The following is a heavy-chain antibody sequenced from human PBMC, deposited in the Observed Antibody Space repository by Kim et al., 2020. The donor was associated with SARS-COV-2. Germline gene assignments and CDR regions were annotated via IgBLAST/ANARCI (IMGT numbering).Heavy chain of an antibody. CDR3: AKDLRPYYNYYVMDD. CDR2: ISNDGNNK. CDR1: GFTFSSYG. Sequence: GGSLRLSCAASGFTFSSYGMHWVRQAPGKGLEWVAVISNDGNNKYYADSVKGRFTISRDNSKNTLYLQMNSLRAEDTAVYYCAKDLRPYYNYYVMDDWGQGTTVSVSS. D-gene: IGHD4-17*01. V-gene: IGHV3-30*18. J-gene: IGHJ6*02.